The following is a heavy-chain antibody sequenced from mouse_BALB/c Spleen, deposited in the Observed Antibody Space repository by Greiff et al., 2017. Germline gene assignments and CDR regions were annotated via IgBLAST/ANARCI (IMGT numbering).Heavy chain of an antibody. D-gene: IGHD1-2*01. V-gene: IGHV14-3*02. CDR2: IDPANGNT. J-gene: IGHJ2*01. CDR3: ARGLRRLDY. Sequence: EVKLMESGAELVKPGASVKLSCTASGFNIKDTYMHWVKQRPEQGLEWIGRIDPANGNTKYDPKFQGKATITADTSSNTAYLQLSSLTSEDTAVYYCARGLRRLDYWGQGTTLTVSS. CDR1: GFNIKDTY.